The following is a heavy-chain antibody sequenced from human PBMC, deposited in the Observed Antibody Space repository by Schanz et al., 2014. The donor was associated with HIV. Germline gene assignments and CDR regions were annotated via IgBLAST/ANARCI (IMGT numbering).Heavy chain of an antibody. CDR1: RFTFSSFA. Sequence: VQLVESGGGLVQPGRSLRLSCAASRFTFSSFAMSWVRQAPGKGLEWVAVISYDGSNKYYADSVKGRFTISRDNSKNTLYLQMNSLRVEDTAVYYCANEEVPNDYWGQGTLVTVSS. J-gene: IGHJ4*02. CDR2: ISYDGSNK. CDR3: ANEEVPNDY. V-gene: IGHV3-30-3*02.